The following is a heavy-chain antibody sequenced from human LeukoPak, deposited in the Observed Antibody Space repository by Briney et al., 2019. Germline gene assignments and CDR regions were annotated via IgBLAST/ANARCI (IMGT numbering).Heavy chain of an antibody. CDR3: ASPVAGLEGSYGMDV. D-gene: IGHD6-19*01. Sequence: ASVKVSCKASGYTFTSYAMHWVRQAPGQRLEWMGWINAGNGNTKYSQKFQGRVTITRDTSASTAYMELSSLRSEDTAVYYCASPVAGLEGSYGMDVWGQGTTVTVSS. J-gene: IGHJ6*02. V-gene: IGHV1-3*01. CDR2: INAGNGNT. CDR1: GYTFTSYA.